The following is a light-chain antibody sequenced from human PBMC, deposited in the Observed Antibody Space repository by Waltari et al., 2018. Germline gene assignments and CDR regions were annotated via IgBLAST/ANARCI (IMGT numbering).Light chain of an antibody. Sequence: LVLTQSHSASASLGASVKLTCTLRRGYRSNVIPWLQQKPGTGPRYLMKVNSDGRHRKGGVIPDRFSASNSGTEYYVTISSLQSEDEADYYCQTGGHGTWVFGVGTKLTVL. J-gene: IGLJ3*02. CDR2: VNSDGRH. CDR1: RGYRSNV. CDR3: QTGGHGTWV. V-gene: IGLV4-69*01.